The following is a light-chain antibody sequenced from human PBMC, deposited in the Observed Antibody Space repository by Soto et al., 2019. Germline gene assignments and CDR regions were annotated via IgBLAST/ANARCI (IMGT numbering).Light chain of an antibody. Sequence: DIQMTQSPSSLSASLVYRVTIACRASRTIDNYLNWYQQKPGRAPELLVYATSSLQSGVPSRFTGGGSGTHFTLTISGLQPEDFATYFCQQSYNTPITFGQGTRLEIK. CDR3: QQSYNTPIT. J-gene: IGKJ5*01. CDR1: RTIDNY. CDR2: ATS. V-gene: IGKV1-39*01.